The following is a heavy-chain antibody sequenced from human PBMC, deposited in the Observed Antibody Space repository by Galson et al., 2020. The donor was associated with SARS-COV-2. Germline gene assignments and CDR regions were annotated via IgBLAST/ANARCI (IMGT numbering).Heavy chain of an antibody. CDR2: IKSDGSII. CDR3: ASPMGPDYYYYYDGMDV. J-gene: IGHJ6*02. CDR1: GFAFSNYW. V-gene: IGHV3-74*01. D-gene: IGHD3-10*01. Sequence: GGSLRLSCAASGFAFSNYWMHWVRQAPGKGLVWVSRIKSDGSIISYADSVKGRFTISRDNAKNSLYLQMNSLRAEDTAVYYCASPMGPDYYYYYDGMDVWGQVTTVTVSS.